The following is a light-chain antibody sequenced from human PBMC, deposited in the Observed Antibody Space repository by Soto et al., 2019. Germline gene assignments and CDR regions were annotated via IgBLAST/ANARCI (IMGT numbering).Light chain of an antibody. J-gene: IGLJ1*01. CDR2: DVT. CDR1: SSDVGGYKY. V-gene: IGLV2-14*03. CDR3: SSFTTSNTEV. Sequence: QSALTQPASVSGSPGQSITISCTGTSSDVGGYKYVSWYQQHPGKVPKLMIYDVTNRPSGVSKRFSGSKSGNMASLTISGLQSEDEADYYCSSFTTSNTEVFGTGTKVTVL.